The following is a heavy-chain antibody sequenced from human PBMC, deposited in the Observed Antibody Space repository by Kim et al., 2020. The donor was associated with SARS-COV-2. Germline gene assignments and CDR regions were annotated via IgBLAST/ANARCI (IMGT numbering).Heavy chain of an antibody. Sequence: GGSLRLSCAASGFTFSNYPMNWVRQAPGKGMEYVSAISSNGYNTYYASSVEGRFTISRDNSKNTLCLQMGSLRTEDMAVYYCARARGDYWGQGTPVTVSS. CDR2: ISSNGYNT. V-gene: IGHV3-64*01. CDR3: ARARGDY. J-gene: IGHJ4*02. CDR1: GFTFSNYP. D-gene: IGHD3-10*01.